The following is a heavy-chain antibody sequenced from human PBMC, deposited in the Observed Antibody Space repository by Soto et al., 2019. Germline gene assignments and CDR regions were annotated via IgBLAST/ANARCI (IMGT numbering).Heavy chain of an antibody. J-gene: IGHJ5*02. CDR2: IIPIFGTA. D-gene: IGHD2-15*01. CDR3: ARSGYCSGGSCHSVNWFDP. V-gene: IGHV1-69*01. Sequence: QVQLVQSGAEVKKPGSSVKVSCKASGGTFSSYAISWVRQAPGQGLEWMGGIIPIFGTANYAQKFQGRVTITADESTSTAYMELSSLRSEDTAVYYCARSGYCSGGSCHSVNWFDPWGQGTLVTVSS. CDR1: GGTFSSYA.